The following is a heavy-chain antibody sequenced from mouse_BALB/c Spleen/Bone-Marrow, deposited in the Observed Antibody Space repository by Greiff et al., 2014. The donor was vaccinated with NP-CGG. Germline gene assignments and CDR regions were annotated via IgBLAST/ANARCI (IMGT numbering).Heavy chain of an antibody. D-gene: IGHD2-3*01. CDR1: GFTFSSFG. CDR2: ISSGGSAN. CDR3: ARRDDGYSNFDY. J-gene: IGHJ2*01. V-gene: IGHV5-17*02. Sequence: EVQVVESGGGLVQPGGCRKLSCAASGFTFSSFGMHWVRQAPEKGLEWVAYISSGGSANYYADTVKGRFTISRDNPKNTMFLQMTSLRSEDTAMYYCARRDDGYSNFDYWGQGTTLTVSS.